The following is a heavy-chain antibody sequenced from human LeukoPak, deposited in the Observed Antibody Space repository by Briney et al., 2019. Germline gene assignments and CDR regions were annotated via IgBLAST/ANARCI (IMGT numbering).Heavy chain of an antibody. CDR2: ISSSSSYI. CDR3: ARDTMVISGYYYDSSGSYFDY. Sequence: PGGSLRLSCAASGFTFSSYSMNWVRQAPGKGLEWVSSISSSSSYIYYADSVKGRFTISRDNSKNTLYLQMNSLRAEDTAVYYCARDTMVISGYYYDSSGSYFDYWGQGTLVTVSS. J-gene: IGHJ4*02. V-gene: IGHV3-21*01. D-gene: IGHD3-22*01. CDR1: GFTFSSYS.